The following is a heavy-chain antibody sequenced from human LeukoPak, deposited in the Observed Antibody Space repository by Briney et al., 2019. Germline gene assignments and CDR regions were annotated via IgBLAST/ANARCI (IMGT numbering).Heavy chain of an antibody. Sequence: GTSVKVSCKASGFTFTSSAVQWVRQARGQRLEWIGWIVVGSGNTNYAQKFQERVTITRDMSTSTAYMELSRLRSDDTAVYYCARDRIKTYDSSGYYRLYGMDVWGQGTTVTVSS. J-gene: IGHJ6*02. CDR1: GFTFTSSA. CDR2: IVVGSGNT. CDR3: ARDRIKTYDSSGYYRLYGMDV. D-gene: IGHD3-22*01. V-gene: IGHV1-58*01.